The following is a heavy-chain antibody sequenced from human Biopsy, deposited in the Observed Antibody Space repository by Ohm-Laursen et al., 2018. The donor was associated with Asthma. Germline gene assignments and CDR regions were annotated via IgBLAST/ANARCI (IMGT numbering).Heavy chain of an antibody. V-gene: IGHV1-24*01. CDR3: ANSVSFAVWDWFDP. CDR2: FDAEDGET. J-gene: IGHJ5*02. CDR1: GSSLTKIS. D-gene: IGHD3-16*01. Sequence: GSSVKVSCKVSGSSLTKISMHWVQQAPGKGLEWLGGFDAEDGETIYAQGFEGRVTMMEESFTNTAYLELRSLRSEDTAVYYCANSVSFAVWDWFDPWGQGTLVIVSS.